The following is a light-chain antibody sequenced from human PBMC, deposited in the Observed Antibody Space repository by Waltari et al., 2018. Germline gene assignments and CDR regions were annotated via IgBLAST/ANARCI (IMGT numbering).Light chain of an antibody. V-gene: IGLV4-69*01. CDR1: SCHSNYA. CDR2: LNSDGSH. Sequence: QPVLTQSPSASASPGASVTLTCSLSSCHSNYAIAWHQQRQGKAPQFLMRLNSDGSHTKGDGIPDRFSGSSSGAERYLSISNLQSDDEADYYCQTWISGIHALFGGGTRLTVL. CDR3: QTWISGIHAL. J-gene: IGLJ7*01.